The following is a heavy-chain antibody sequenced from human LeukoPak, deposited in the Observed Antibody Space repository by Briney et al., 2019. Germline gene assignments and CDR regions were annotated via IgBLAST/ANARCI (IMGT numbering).Heavy chain of an antibody. D-gene: IGHD6-13*01. CDR2: ISAYNGNT. V-gene: IGHV1-18*01. CDR1: GYTFTSYG. J-gene: IGHJ5*02. Sequence: GASVKVSCMASGYTFTSYGISWVRQAPGQGLEWMGWISAYNGNTNYAQKLQGRVTMTTDTSTSTAYMELRSLRSDDTAVYYCARTRGYSSSWYDWFDPWGQGTLVTVSS. CDR3: ARTRGYSSSWYDWFDP.